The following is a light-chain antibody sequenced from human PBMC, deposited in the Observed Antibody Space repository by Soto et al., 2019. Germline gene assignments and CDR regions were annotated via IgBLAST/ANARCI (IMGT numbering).Light chain of an antibody. V-gene: IGLV2-14*01. CDR1: SSDVGDVNY. CDR3: SSFSSSTTRV. J-gene: IGLJ1*01. Sequence: QSALTQPASVSGSPGQSITISCTGTSSDVGDVNYVSWYQQHPGKAPKLMIYDVGNRPSGVSIRFSGSKSGSTASLTISGLPAEDEADYYCSSFSSSTTRVFGTGTKLTVL. CDR2: DVG.